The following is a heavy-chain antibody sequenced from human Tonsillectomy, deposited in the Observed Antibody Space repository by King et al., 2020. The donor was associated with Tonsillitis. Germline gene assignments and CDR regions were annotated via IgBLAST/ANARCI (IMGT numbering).Heavy chain of an antibody. Sequence: QLQESGPGLVKPSQTLSLTCTVSGGTISTGGYNWSWLRQLPGKGLEWIGYIYYSGSAYYNPSLKSRVTLSVDTSKNQFSLKLTSVTAADSAVYYCARDVRRYFTSGERSSYFYMDVWGRGATVTVSS. CDR2: IYYSGSA. V-gene: IGHV4-31*03. CDR1: GGTISTGGYN. CDR3: ARDVRRYFTSGERSSYFYMDV. J-gene: IGHJ6*03. D-gene: IGHD2/OR15-2a*01.